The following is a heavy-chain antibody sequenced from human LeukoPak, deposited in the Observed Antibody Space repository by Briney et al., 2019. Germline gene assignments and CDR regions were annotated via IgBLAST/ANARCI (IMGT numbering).Heavy chain of an antibody. Sequence: SETLSLTCTVSGGSISTYYWSWVRQPPGKGLEWIGHISYSGSTSYNPSLKSRVTISVDTSKNQFSLRLSSVTAADTAVYYCARDITMVRGLIYYGMDVWGQGTTVTVSS. D-gene: IGHD3-10*01. CDR2: ISYSGST. CDR3: ARDITMVRGLIYYGMDV. J-gene: IGHJ6*02. CDR1: GGSISTYY. V-gene: IGHV4-59*01.